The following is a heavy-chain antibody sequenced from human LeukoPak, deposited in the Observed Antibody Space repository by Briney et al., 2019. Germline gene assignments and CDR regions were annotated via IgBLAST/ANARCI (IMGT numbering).Heavy chain of an antibody. CDR2: ISGSGHDI. CDR1: GFTFSSYW. D-gene: IGHD2-8*01. J-gene: IGHJ4*01. CDR3: STDPRLLIY. Sequence: GGSLRLSCAASGFTFSSYWMSWVRQTPGKGLESLAYISGSGHDIYYTDSVKGRFTISRDNAKDSLYLQMNGLRPEDTALYYCSTDPRLLIYWGHGTLVTVSS. V-gene: IGHV3-21*05.